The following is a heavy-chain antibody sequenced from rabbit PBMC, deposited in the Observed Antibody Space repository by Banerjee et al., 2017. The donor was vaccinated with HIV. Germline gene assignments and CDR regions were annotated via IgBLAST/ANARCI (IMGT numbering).Heavy chain of an antibody. J-gene: IGHJ4*01. CDR1: GFSFSNKYV. Sequence: QEQLEESGGDLVKPEGSLTLTCKASGFSFSNKYVMCWVRQAPGKGLEWIGYIDPVFGSTYYASWVNGRFTISSDNVQNTVDLQMNSLTAADTATYFCARENSGDALNLWGQGTLVTVS. D-gene: IGHD6-1*01. CDR2: IDPVFGST. V-gene: IGHV1S45*01. CDR3: ARENSGDALNL.